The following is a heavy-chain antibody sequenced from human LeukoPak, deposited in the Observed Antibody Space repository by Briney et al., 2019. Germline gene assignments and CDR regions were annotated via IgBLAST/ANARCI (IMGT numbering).Heavy chain of an antibody. CDR3: ANQGSGGSSGFDY. D-gene: IGHD2-15*01. CDR2: INPSDDST. V-gene: IGHV1-46*01. Sequence: ASVKVSCKASGYTFTTYVIHWGRQAPGQGLEWRGIINPSDDSTGYALKFQDRLTMTRDLSTSTVYMELSSLRSEDTAVYYCANQGSGGSSGFDYWGQGTLVTVSS. CDR1: GYTFTTYV. J-gene: IGHJ4*02.